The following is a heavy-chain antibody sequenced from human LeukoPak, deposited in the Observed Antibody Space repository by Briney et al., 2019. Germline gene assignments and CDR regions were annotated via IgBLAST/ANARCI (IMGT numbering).Heavy chain of an antibody. D-gene: IGHD2-2*01. CDR2: ISAYNGNT. CDR3: ARVVGRSSTSCYVVWFDP. CDR1: GYTFTSYG. Sequence: ASVKVSCKASGYTFTSYGISWVRQAPGQGLEWMGWISAYNGNTNYAQKLQGRVTMTTDTSTSTAYMELRSLRSDDTAVYYCARVVGRSSTSCYVVWFDPWGQGTLVTVSS. J-gene: IGHJ5*02. V-gene: IGHV1-18*04.